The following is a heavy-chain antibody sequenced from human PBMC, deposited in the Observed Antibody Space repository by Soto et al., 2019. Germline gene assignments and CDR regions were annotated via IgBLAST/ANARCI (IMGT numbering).Heavy chain of an antibody. CDR3: AKGRYYEVSGYFDC. D-gene: IGHD3-22*01. CDR1: CCTFGSFA. V-gene: IGHV3-23*01. CDR2: ISGSGGRT. J-gene: IGHJ4*02. Sequence: GSQRLSCVASCCTFGSFAIRWVRQAPGKGLEWVSTISGSGGRTYFRDSVEGRFTISRDNARNTLDLQMNSLRAEDTAVYYCAKGRYYEVSGYFDCWGVGALVTVSS.